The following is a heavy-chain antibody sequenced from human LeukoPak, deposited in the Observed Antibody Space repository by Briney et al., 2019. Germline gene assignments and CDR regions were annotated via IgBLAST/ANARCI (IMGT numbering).Heavy chain of an antibody. D-gene: IGHD3-22*01. CDR1: GFISSSYW. CDR3: ARERDSSGLDY. J-gene: IGHJ4*02. Sequence: GGSLRLSCAASGFISSSYWMNWVRQAPGKGLEWVSVIYSGGSTYYADSVKGRFTISRDNSKNTLYLQMNSLRAEDTAVYYCARERDSSGLDYWGQGTLVTVSS. CDR2: IYSGGST. V-gene: IGHV3-53*01.